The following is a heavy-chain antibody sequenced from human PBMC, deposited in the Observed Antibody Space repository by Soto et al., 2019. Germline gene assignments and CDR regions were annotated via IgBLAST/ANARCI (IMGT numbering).Heavy chain of an antibody. CDR2: INPNSGGT. D-gene: IGHD3-22*01. J-gene: IGHJ4*02. CDR3: ARDLLTLVVVTDSGIDY. Sequence: QVQLVQSGAEVKKPGASVKVSCKASGYTFTGYYMHWVRQAPGQGLEWMGWINPNSGGTNYAQKFQGRVNMTRDTSISTAYMELSRLRSDDTAVYYCARDLLTLVVVTDSGIDYWGQGTLVTVSS. CDR1: GYTFTGYY. V-gene: IGHV1-2*02.